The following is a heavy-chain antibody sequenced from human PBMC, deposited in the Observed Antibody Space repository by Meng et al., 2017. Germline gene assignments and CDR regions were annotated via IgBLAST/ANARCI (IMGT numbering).Heavy chain of an antibody. CDR3: ARAYCSGGSCEFDY. Sequence: VPLQQSGPGLVKPPQTPSRTCAISGESVSSNSAAWNWIRQSPSRGLEWLGRTYYRSKWYNEYTVSVKSRITINPDTSKNQFSLQLNSVTPEDTAVYYCARAYCSGGSCEFDYWGQGTLVTVSS. CDR1: GESVSSNSAA. J-gene: IGHJ4*02. D-gene: IGHD2-15*01. V-gene: IGHV6-1*01. CDR2: TYYRSKWYN.